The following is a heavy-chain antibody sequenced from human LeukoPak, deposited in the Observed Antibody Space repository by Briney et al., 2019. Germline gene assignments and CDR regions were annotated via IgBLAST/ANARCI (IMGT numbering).Heavy chain of an antibody. D-gene: IGHD5-18*01. CDR1: GFTFSSYG. J-gene: IGHJ4*02. Sequence: GGSLRLSRAASGFTFSSYGMHWVRQAPGKGLEWVAVISYDGSNKYYADSVKGRFTISRDNSKNTLYLQMNSLRAEDTAVYYCAKGGLGGYSYGEADYWGQGALVTVSS. CDR3: AKGGLGGYSYGEADY. CDR2: ISYDGSNK. V-gene: IGHV3-30*18.